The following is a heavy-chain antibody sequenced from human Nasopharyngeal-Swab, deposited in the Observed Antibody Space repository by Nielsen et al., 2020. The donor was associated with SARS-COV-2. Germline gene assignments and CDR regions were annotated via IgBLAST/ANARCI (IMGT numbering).Heavy chain of an antibody. D-gene: IGHD3-22*01. J-gene: IGHJ4*02. V-gene: IGHV3-15*01. CDR2: IKSKTDGGTT. Sequence: WIRQPPGKGLEWVGRIKSKTDGGTTDDAAPVKGRFTISRDDSKSITYLQMNSLRAEDTAVYYCARDPPPNLHMLVVVERVPDYWGQGTLVTVSS. CDR3: ARDPPPNLHMLVVVERVPDY.